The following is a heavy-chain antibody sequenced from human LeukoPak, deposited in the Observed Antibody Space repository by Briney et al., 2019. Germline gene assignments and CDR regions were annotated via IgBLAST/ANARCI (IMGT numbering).Heavy chain of an antibody. Sequence: SVKVSCKASGGTFSSYAISWVRQAPGQGLEWMGGIIPTFGTANYAQKFQGRVTITTDESTSTAHMELSSLRSEDTAVYYCARRGCTNGVCYNAPDYYYYYYMDVWGKGTTVTVSS. V-gene: IGHV1-69*05. CDR3: ARRGCTNGVCYNAPDYYYYYYMDV. CDR1: GGTFSSYA. J-gene: IGHJ6*03. CDR2: IIPTFGTA. D-gene: IGHD2-8*01.